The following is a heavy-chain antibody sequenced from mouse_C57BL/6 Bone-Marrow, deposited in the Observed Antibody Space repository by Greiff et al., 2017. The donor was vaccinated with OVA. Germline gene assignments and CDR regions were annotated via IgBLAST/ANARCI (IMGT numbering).Heavy chain of an antibody. CDR1: GFSLTSYG. J-gene: IGHJ4*01. D-gene: IGHD1-1*01. CDR2: IWRGGST. Sequence: VQLKESGPGLVQPSQSLSITCTVSGFSLTSYGVHWVRQSPGKGLEWLGVIWRGGSTDYNAAFMSRLSITKDNSKSQVFFKMNSLQADDTAIYYCAKPLYYGSSYRYAMDYWGQGTSVTVSS. CDR3: AKPLYYGSSYRYAMDY. V-gene: IGHV2-5*01.